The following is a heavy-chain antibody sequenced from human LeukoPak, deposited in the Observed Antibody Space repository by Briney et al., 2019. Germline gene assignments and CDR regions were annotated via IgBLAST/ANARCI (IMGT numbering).Heavy chain of an antibody. V-gene: IGHV1-69*05. Sequence: ASVKVSCKASGYPFTSHYIHWVRQAPGQGLEWMGGIIPIFGTANYAQKFQGRVTITTDESTSTAYMELSSLRSEDTAVYYCAREGLVRNYYGSGSYLDYWGQGTLVTVSS. D-gene: IGHD3-10*01. CDR1: GYPFTSHY. CDR2: IIPIFGTA. CDR3: AREGLVRNYYGSGSYLDY. J-gene: IGHJ4*02.